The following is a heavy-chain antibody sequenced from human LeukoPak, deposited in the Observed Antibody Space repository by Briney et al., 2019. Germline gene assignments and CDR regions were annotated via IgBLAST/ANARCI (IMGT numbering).Heavy chain of an antibody. J-gene: IGHJ4*02. CDR3: ARMYSGTYGGIDY. CDR2: VYSSGIT. Sequence: PSETLSLTCTVSGGSISSYYWSWLRQPAGKGLEWIGRVYSSGITNYNPSLKSRVIMSVDTSKNQFSLKLSSVTAADTAIYYCARMYSGTYGGIDYWGQGTLVTVSS. D-gene: IGHD1-26*01. V-gene: IGHV4-4*07. CDR1: GGSISSYY.